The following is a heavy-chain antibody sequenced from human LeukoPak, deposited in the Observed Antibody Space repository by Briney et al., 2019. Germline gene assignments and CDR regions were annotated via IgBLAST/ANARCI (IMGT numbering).Heavy chain of an antibody. D-gene: IGHD3-10*01. CDR1: GGSISSSNFY. CDR3: ARDARVQKWFEELLKTTTYYFDY. CDR2: IYYSGST. J-gene: IGHJ4*02. Sequence: PSETLSLTCTVSGGSISSSNFYWGWIRQPPGKGLEWIGSIYYSGSTYYNPSLKSRVSISVDTSKNQFSLKLSSVTAADTAVYYCARDARVQKWFEELLKTTTYYFDYWGQGTLVTVSS. V-gene: IGHV4-39*07.